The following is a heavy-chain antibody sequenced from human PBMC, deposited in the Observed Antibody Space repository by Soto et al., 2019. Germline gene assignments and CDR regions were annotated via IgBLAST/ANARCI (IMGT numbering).Heavy chain of an antibody. J-gene: IGHJ4*02. CDR2: FDPEDGET. CDR1: GYTLTDLA. CDR3: ARGGTRWLQSPFDY. Sequence: GASVKVSCKVSGYTLTDLAMHWVRQAPGKGLEWVRGFDPEDGETIYAQKFKGRVTMTEDTSTDTAYMELSSLRSEDTAVYYYARGGTRWLQSPFDYWGQGTLFTVSS. D-gene: IGHD5-18*01. V-gene: IGHV1-24*01.